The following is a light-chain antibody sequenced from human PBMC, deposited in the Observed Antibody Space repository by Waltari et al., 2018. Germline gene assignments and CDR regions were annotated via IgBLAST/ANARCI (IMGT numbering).Light chain of an antibody. Sequence: QSALTQPASVSGTPGQAITLSCAGTNSDIGNYNLVHCYQHHPGQAPKLMICEVIKRPSGVSNRFSGSKSGNTASLTISGLQAEDEADYYCCSYAGSGTYVFGTGTKVTVL. CDR1: NSDIGNYNL. J-gene: IGLJ1*01. CDR3: CSYAGSGTYV. V-gene: IGLV2-23*02. CDR2: EVI.